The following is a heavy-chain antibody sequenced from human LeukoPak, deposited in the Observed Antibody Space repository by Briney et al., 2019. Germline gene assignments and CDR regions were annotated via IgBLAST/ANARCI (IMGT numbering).Heavy chain of an antibody. CDR3: ARAPTWDSGDQGENAFDI. D-gene: IGHD3-16*01. CDR2: INHSGST. V-gene: IGHV4-34*01. Sequence: SETLSLTCAVYGGSFSGYYWSWIRQPPGKGLEWIGEINHSGSTNYNPSLKSRVTISVDTSKNQFSLKLTSVTAADTAVYYCARAPTWDSGDQGENAFDIWGQGTVVTVSS. J-gene: IGHJ3*02. CDR1: GGSFSGYY.